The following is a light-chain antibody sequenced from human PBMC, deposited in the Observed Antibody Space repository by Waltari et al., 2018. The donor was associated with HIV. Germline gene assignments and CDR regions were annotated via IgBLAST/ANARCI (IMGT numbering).Light chain of an antibody. V-gene: IGLV2-8*01. CDR2: EVN. CDR3: SSYAGSNTWV. Sequence: QSALAQPPSASGSPGQSVTISCTGTSSDVGGYNYVSWYQQYPGKAPKFMIYEVNKRPTGVPDRFIRSKSGNTASLTVSGLQSEDEADYYCSSYAGSNTWVFGGGTKLTVL. J-gene: IGLJ3*02. CDR1: SSDVGGYNY.